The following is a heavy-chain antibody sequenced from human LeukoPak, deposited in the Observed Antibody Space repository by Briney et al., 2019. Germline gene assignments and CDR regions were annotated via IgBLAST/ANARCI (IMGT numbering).Heavy chain of an antibody. D-gene: IGHD5-12*01. CDR1: GYSFTNYG. V-gene: IGHV1-18*01. CDR2: IRGYNSHT. J-gene: IGHJ3*02. Sequence: ASVKVSCKASGYSFTNYGITWVRQAPGQGLEWMGWIRGYNSHTNYAQNLQGRVTMNTDASTSTAYMELRSLRSDDTAVYYCAREYSGYDYGGFDIWGQGTMVTVSS. CDR3: AREYSGYDYGGFDI.